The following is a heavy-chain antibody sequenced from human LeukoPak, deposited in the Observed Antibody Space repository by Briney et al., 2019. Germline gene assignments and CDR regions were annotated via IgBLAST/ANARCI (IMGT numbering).Heavy chain of an antibody. CDR1: GGTFSSYT. V-gene: IGHV1-69*04. Sequence: SVKVSCKASGGTFSSYTISWVRQAPGQGLEWMGRIIPILGIANYAQKFQGRVTITADKSTGTAYMELSSLRSEDTAVYYCAREGKGLNIVVVPAASNFDYWGQGTLVTVSS. D-gene: IGHD2-2*01. CDR2: IIPILGIA. CDR3: AREGKGLNIVVVPAASNFDY. J-gene: IGHJ4*02.